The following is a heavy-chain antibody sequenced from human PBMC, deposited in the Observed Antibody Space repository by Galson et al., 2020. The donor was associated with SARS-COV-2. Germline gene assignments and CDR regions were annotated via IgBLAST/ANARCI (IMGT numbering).Heavy chain of an antibody. Sequence: GESLKISCKASGYTFTSYYMHWVRQAPGQGLEWMGIINPSGGSTSYAQKFQGRVTMTRDTSTSTVYMELSSLRSEDTAVYYCARDPTRTVVTPSYYYYGMDVWGQGTTVTVSS. CDR2: INPSGGST. CDR3: ARDPTRTVVTPSYYYYGMDV. CDR1: GYTFTSYY. J-gene: IGHJ6*02. V-gene: IGHV1-46*01. D-gene: IGHD2-21*02.